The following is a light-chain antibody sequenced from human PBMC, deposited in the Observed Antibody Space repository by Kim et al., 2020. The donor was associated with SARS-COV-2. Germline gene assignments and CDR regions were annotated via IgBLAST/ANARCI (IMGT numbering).Light chain of an antibody. Sequence: DIQMTQSPSTLSASVGDRVTITCRARQSISRWLAWYQQKPGKAPKLLIYDASNLQSGVSSRFSGSGSGTEFTLTISSLQPDDFATYYCQQFNTYQYTFGQGTKLEI. CDR3: QQFNTYQYT. CDR1: QSISRW. V-gene: IGKV1-5*01. CDR2: DAS. J-gene: IGKJ2*01.